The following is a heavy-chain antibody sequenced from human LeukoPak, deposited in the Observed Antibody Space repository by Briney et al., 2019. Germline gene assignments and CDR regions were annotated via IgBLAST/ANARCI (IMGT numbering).Heavy chain of an antibody. CDR1: GFSFSDDF. Sequence: GGSLRLSCVASGFSFSDDFMSWIRQAPGQRPEWVSYISHSGYTIQYADSVKGRFTISRDNAKNSLYLQMNSLRAEDTAVYYCARTVVVVIEGYYFDYWGQGTLVTVSS. CDR3: ARTVVVVIEGYYFDY. CDR2: ISHSGYTI. D-gene: IGHD3-22*01. J-gene: IGHJ4*02. V-gene: IGHV3-11*01.